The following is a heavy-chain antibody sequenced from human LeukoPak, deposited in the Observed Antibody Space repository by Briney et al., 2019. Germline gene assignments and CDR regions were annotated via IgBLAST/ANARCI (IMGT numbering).Heavy chain of an antibody. J-gene: IGHJ4*02. V-gene: IGHV4-61*02. CDR2: IYTSGST. Sequence: SETLSLTCTVSGGSISGGSYYWSWIRQPAGKGLEWIGRIYTSGSTNYNPSLKSRVTISVDTSKNQFSLKLSSVTAADTAVYYCAAAAAGTDEFDYWGQGTLVTVSS. CDR1: GGSISGGSYY. D-gene: IGHD6-13*01. CDR3: AAAAAGTDEFDY.